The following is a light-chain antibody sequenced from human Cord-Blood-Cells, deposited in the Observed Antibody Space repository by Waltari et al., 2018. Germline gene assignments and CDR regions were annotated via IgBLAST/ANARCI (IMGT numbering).Light chain of an antibody. CDR1: VLAKKY. CDR3: YAAAGEV. CDR2: KDS. V-gene: IGLV3-27*01. Sequence: SYELTQPSSVSVSPGQTARITCSGDVLAKKYARWFQQKPGQAPVLVIYKDSERPSGIPARFSGSSSGTTVTLTISGAQIEDDADYYCYAAAGEVFGGGTKLTVL. J-gene: IGLJ2*01.